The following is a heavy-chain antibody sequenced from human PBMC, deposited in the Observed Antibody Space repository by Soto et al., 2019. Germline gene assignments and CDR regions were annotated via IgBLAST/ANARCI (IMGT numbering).Heavy chain of an antibody. CDR2: ISWNSGSI. D-gene: IGHD3-10*01. Sequence: GGSLRLSCAASGFTFDDYAMHWVRQAPGKGLEWVSGISWNSGSIGYADSVKGRFTIPRDNAKNSLYLQMNSLRAEDTALYYCAKDLPVYGSGSYWAFDIWGQGTMVTVSS. CDR1: GFTFDDYA. J-gene: IGHJ3*02. V-gene: IGHV3-9*01. CDR3: AKDLPVYGSGSYWAFDI.